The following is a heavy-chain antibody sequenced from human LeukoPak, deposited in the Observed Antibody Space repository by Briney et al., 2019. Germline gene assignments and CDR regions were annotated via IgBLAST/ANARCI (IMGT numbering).Heavy chain of an antibody. CDR1: GFTFSSYS. Sequence: KTAGSLTLSCAASGFTFSSYSMNWVRQARGKGLAWVASISSSSSYIYYADSVKGRFTTSRDNAKNSLYLQMNSLRAEDTAVYYCATVTRTFSGYSSGWHLDYWGQGTLVTVSS. CDR3: ATVTRTFSGYSSGWHLDY. D-gene: IGHD6-19*01. V-gene: IGHV3-21*01. J-gene: IGHJ4*02. CDR2: ISSSSSYI.